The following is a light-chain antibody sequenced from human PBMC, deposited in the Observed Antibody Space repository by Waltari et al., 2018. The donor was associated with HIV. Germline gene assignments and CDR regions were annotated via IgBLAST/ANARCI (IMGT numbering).Light chain of an antibody. J-gene: IGLJ2*01. V-gene: IGLV1-51*01. CDR2: DND. CDR1: SPNIGKSY. CDR3: GTWDSSLSAMV. Sequence: QSVLTQPPSVSAAPGQKVTIPCSGSSPNIGKSYVTWYQQVPETAPRLLIYDNDKRPSGIPDRFSGSKSGTSATLGITGLQTGDDADYYCGTWDSSLSAMVFGGGTKLTVL.